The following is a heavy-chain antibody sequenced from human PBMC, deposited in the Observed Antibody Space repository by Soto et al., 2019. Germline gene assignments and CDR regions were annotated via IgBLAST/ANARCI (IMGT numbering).Heavy chain of an antibody. J-gene: IGHJ6*02. CDR3: ARGTTVTTLYYYYGMDV. CDR1: GFTFSSYG. V-gene: IGHV3-33*01. D-gene: IGHD4-17*01. CDR2: IWYDGSNK. Sequence: GGSLRLSCAASGFTFSSYGMHWVRQAPGKGLEWVAVIWYDGSNKYYADSVKGRFTISRDNSKNTLYLQMNSLRAEDTAVYYCARGTTVTTLYYYYGMDVWGQGTTVTVSS.